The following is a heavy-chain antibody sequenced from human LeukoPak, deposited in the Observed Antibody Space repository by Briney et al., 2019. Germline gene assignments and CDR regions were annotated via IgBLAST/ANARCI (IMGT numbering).Heavy chain of an antibody. Sequence: EASVKVSCKASGGTFSSYAISWVRQAPGQGLEWMGRIIPIFGIANYAQKFQGRVTITADKSTSTAYMELSSLRSEDTAVYYCARGYYDSSSYYLPYNWFDPWGQGTLVTVSS. CDR2: IIPIFGIA. D-gene: IGHD3-22*01. CDR1: GGTFSSYA. CDR3: ARGYYDSSSYYLPYNWFDP. J-gene: IGHJ5*02. V-gene: IGHV1-69*04.